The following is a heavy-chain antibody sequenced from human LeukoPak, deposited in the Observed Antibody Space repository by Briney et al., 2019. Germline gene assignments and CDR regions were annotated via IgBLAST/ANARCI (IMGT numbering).Heavy chain of an antibody. CDR1: GASISSNNW. J-gene: IGHJ4*02. Sequence: SGTLSLTCAVSGASISSNNWWTWVRQPPGKGLEWIGEIYHGGSTNYNTSLRSRVTISVDTSKKQFSLSLSSVTAADTAVYYCAGGFDSRKVGYWGQGTLVTVSS. CDR2: IYHGGST. V-gene: IGHV4-4*02. CDR3: AGGFDSRKVGY. D-gene: IGHD6-13*01.